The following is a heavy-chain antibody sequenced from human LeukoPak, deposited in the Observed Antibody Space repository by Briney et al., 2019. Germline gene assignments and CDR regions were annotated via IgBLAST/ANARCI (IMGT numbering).Heavy chain of an antibody. CDR3: ARDSQVATIWVGNYYYYMDV. CDR1: GYTFTGYY. V-gene: IGHV1-2*02. Sequence: ASVKVSCKASGYTFTGYYMHWVRQAPGQGLEWMGWINPNSGGTNYAQKFQGRVTMTRDTSISTAYMELSRLRSDDTAVYYCARDSQVATIWVGNYYYYMDVWGKGTTVTVSS. D-gene: IGHD5-12*01. J-gene: IGHJ6*03. CDR2: INPNSGGT.